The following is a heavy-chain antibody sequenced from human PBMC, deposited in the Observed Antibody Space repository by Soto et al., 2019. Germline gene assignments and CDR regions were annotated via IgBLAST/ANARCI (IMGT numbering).Heavy chain of an antibody. J-gene: IGHJ3*02. V-gene: IGHV1-8*01. CDR2: MNPNSATT. CDR1: GYTFTSYD. Sequence: ASVKVSCKASGYTFTSYDVNWVRQATGQGLEWMGWMNPNSATTGYAQNFQGRVTMTRDTSISTAYMELNSLRSEDTAVYYCARRSNYHSFDIWGRGTMVTVSS. CDR3: ARRSNYHSFDI. D-gene: IGHD4-4*01.